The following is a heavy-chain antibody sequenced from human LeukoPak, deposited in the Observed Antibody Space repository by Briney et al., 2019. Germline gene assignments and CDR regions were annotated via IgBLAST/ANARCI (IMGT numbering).Heavy chain of an antibody. V-gene: IGHV1-69*04. D-gene: IGHD3-10*01. CDR3: ARADGSGEF. CDR1: GGAFSSYA. Sequence: GASVKVSCEASGGAFSSYAISWVRQAPGQGLEWMGRIIPILGIANYAQKFQGRVTITADKSTSTAYMELSSLRSEDTAVYYCARADGSGEFWGQGTLVTVSS. J-gene: IGHJ4*02. CDR2: IIPILGIA.